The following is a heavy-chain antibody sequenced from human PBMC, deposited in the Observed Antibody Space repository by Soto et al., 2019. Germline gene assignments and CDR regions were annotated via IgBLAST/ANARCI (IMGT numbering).Heavy chain of an antibody. CDR2: FHSSGRT. J-gene: IGHJ4*02. CDR3: VKHNWNYVDY. Sequence: SETLSLTCSVSGDSLSSSYDYWGWIRQPPGKGLEWTGTFHSSGRTFYNPSLKSRVTISGDSSNNQFSLKLSSVTAADTAVYYCVKHNWNYVDYWGQGTLVTVSS. D-gene: IGHD1-20*01. CDR1: GDSLSSSYDY. V-gene: IGHV4-39*01.